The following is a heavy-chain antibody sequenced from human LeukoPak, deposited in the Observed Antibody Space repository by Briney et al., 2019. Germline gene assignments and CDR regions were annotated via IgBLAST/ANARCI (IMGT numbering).Heavy chain of an antibody. CDR3: ARPLGQQLDMGPGDAFDI. V-gene: IGHV4-39*01. CDR1: GGSISSSNW. D-gene: IGHD6-13*01. Sequence: SETLSLTCAVSGGSISSSNWWSWVRQPPGKGLEWIGSIYYSGSTYYNPSLKSRVTISVDTSKNQFSLKLSSVTAADTAVYYCARPLGQQLDMGPGDAFDIWGQGTMVTVSS. CDR2: IYYSGST. J-gene: IGHJ3*02.